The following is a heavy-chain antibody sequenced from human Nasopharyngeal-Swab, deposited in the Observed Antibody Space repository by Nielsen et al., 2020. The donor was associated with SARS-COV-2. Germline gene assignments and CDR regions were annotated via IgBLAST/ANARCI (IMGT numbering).Heavy chain of an antibody. CDR2: TSYRSRWFT. J-gene: IGHJ4*02. Sequence: SQTLSLTCVISGDSVSNSNNSWSWIRQSPSRGLEWLGRTSYRSRWFTDYAPSVESRITINPDTSKNQLSLLVNSVTPEDTAVYYCARHISSSRAYSDSWGQGTLVTVSS. D-gene: IGHD6-6*01. CDR3: ARHISSSRAYSDS. CDR1: GDSVSNSNNS. V-gene: IGHV6-1*01.